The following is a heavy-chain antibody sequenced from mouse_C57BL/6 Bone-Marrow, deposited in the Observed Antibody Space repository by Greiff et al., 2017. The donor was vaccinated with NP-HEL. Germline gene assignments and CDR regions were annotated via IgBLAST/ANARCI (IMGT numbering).Heavy chain of an antibody. Sequence: VQVVESGAELARPGASVKLSCKASGYTFTSYGISWVKQRTGQGLEWIGEIYPRSGNTYYNEKFKGKATLTADKSSSTAYMELRSLTSEDSAVYFCARSSEVFAYWGQGTLVTVSA. J-gene: IGHJ3*01. CDR1: GYTFTSYG. V-gene: IGHV1-81*01. CDR2: IYPRSGNT. CDR3: ARSSEVFAY. D-gene: IGHD3-2*02.